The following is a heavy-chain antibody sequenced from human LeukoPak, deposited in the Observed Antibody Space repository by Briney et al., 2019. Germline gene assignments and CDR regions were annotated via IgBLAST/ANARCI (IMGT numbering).Heavy chain of an antibody. Sequence: GGSLRLSCAASGFTFSTYAMTWVRQAPGKGLEWVSTVRGSGTDTYYADSVKGRFTISRDNSKNTLYLQMNGLRAEDTAIYYCAKTSRANSGYDSPFHYWGQGTLVTVSS. V-gene: IGHV3-23*01. CDR1: GFTFSTYA. D-gene: IGHD5-12*01. CDR2: VRGSGTDT. J-gene: IGHJ4*02. CDR3: AKTSRANSGYDSPFHY.